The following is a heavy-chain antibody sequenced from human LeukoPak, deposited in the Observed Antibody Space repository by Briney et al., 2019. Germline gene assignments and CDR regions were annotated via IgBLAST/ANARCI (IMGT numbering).Heavy chain of an antibody. D-gene: IGHD2-21*01. Sequence: TGGSLRLSCEASGFTVGRNYMNWVRQAPGKGLEWVSLIYNTGGTYYADSVKGRFTISRDKSKNTLFLQMNSLRVDDTAVYYCATEGDTDDAFDTWGQGTMVTVSS. V-gene: IGHV3-53*01. CDR1: GFTVGRNY. CDR2: IYNTGGT. J-gene: IGHJ3*02. CDR3: ATEGDTDDAFDT.